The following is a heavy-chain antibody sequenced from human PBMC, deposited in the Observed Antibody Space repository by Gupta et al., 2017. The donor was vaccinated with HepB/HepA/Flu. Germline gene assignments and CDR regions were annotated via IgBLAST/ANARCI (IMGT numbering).Heavy chain of an antibody. CDR3: ARHGGFNFAD. CDR1: GGSLSGYY. J-gene: IGHJ4*02. D-gene: IGHD5-24*01. Sequence: QVQLQQWGTGLLKPSETLSLTCAVYGGSLSGYYWSWIRQPPGKVLEWIGEIHHSGPTKYNPSLKSRVTISADTSKNQFSLKLNSVTAADTAIYYCARHGGFNFADWGQRTLVTVSS. CDR2: IHHSGPT. V-gene: IGHV4-34*01.